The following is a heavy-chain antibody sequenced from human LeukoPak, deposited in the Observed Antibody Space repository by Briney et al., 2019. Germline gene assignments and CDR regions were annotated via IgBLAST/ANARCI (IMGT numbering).Heavy chain of an antibody. CDR2: ISSSGSTI. Sequence: GGSLRLSCAASGFTFSSYEMNWVRQAPGKGLEWVSYISSSGSTIYYADSVKGRFTISRDNAKNSLYLQMNSLRAEDTAVYYCAGEPLLWFGDATGYFDYWGQGTLVTVSS. D-gene: IGHD3-10*01. V-gene: IGHV3-48*03. CDR3: AGEPLLWFGDATGYFDY. J-gene: IGHJ4*02. CDR1: GFTFSSYE.